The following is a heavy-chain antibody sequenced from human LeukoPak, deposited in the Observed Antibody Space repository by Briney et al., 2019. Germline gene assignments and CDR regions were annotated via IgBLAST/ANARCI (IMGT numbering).Heavy chain of an antibody. CDR3: ARAPSVRGVIRGYYYYYMDV. CDR1: GYSLTELS. CDR2: FDPEDGET. D-gene: IGHD3-10*01. Sequence: GASVKVSCKVSGYSLTELSMHWVRQAPGKGLEWMGGFDPEDGETIYAQKFQGRVTMTEDTSTDTAYMELSSLRSEDTAVYYCARAPSVRGVIRGYYYYYMDVWGKGTTVTISS. V-gene: IGHV1-24*01. J-gene: IGHJ6*03.